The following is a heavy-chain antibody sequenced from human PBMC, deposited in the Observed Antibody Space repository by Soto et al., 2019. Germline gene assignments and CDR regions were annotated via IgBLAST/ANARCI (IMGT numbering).Heavy chain of an antibody. CDR2: IYSGGRT. Sequence: EVQLVETGGGLIQPGGSLTLSCAASGFTVSSNYMSWVRRAPGQGLEWVSVIYSGGRTSYSDTVKGRFTIARDNSKHTPYLQMNSLRAEDSAVYYCAREAISSDYFDYWGQGTLVIVSS. D-gene: IGHD3-22*01. J-gene: IGHJ4*02. V-gene: IGHV3-53*02. CDR3: AREAISSDYFDY. CDR1: GFTVSSNY.